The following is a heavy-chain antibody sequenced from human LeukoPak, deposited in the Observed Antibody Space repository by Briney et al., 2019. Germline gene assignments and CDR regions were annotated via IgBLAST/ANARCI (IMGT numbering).Heavy chain of an antibody. D-gene: IGHD3-22*01. CDR1: GFTFSSYS. CDR3: ARGKSYYYDSSGYYPYYFDY. CDR2: INWNGGST. Sequence: PGGSLRLSCAASGFTFSSYSMNWVRQAPGKGLKWVSGINWNGGSTGYADSVKGRFTISRDNAKNSLYLQMNSLRTEDTALYYCARGKSYYYDSSGYYPYYFDYWGQGTLVTVSS. J-gene: IGHJ4*02. V-gene: IGHV3-20*04.